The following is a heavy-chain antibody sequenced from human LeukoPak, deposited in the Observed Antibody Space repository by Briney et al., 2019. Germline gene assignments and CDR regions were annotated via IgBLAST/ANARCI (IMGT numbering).Heavy chain of an antibody. J-gene: IGHJ4*02. CDR2: ISSSGNTI. D-gene: IGHD1-1*01. Sequence: GGSLRLSCAASGFTFSNAWMSWVRQAPGKGLEWVSYISSSGNTIYYADSVKGRFTISRDNAKNSLYLQMNSLRAEDTAVYYCARDQAATRGLFDYWGQGTLVTVSS. CDR1: GFTFSNAW. CDR3: ARDQAATRGLFDY. V-gene: IGHV3-11*01.